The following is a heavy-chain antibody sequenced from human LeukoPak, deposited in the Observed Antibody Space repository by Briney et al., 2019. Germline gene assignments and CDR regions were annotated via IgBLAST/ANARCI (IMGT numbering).Heavy chain of an antibody. V-gene: IGHV3-11*05. CDR1: GFTFSDYY. CDR3: ARASNGGYNF. Sequence: AGTLSLSCAASGFTFSDYYRSWIRQPPGKGLEWISYISHNSDYTNYADSVKRGFTISRGKAKNSLSLQMNSLRAEDTAVYHCARASNGGYNFWGQGTLVTVSS. J-gene: IGHJ4*02. D-gene: IGHD4-17*01. CDR2: ISHNSDYT.